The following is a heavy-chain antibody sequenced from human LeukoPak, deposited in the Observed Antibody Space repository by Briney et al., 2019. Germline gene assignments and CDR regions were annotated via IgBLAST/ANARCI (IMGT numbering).Heavy chain of an antibody. CDR3: ARAYDSSGYYLGRYWYFDL. Sequence: SETLSLTCTVSGGSISSNSYYWGWIRQPPGKGLEWIGSIYYSGSTYYNPSLKSRVTISVDRSKNQLSLKLSSVTAADTAVYYCARAYDSSGYYLGRYWYFDLWGRGTLVTVSS. V-gene: IGHV4-39*07. CDR2: IYYSGST. J-gene: IGHJ2*01. CDR1: GGSISSNSYY. D-gene: IGHD3-22*01.